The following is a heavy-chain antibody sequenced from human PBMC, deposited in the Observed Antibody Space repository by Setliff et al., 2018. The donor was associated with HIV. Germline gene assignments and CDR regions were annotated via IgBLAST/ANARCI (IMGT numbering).Heavy chain of an antibody. CDR1: GGSISSSSYY. D-gene: IGHD3-22*01. CDR2: IYHSGST. J-gene: IGHJ4*02. Sequence: PSETLSLTCSVSGGSISSSSYYGGWIRQPPGKGLEWIGSIYHSGSTYYNPSLKSRVTLSVDTSKNQFSLKLNSVTAADTALYFCASLPPLYDSSGYYFDYWGQGTLVTVSS. V-gene: IGHV4-39*01. CDR3: ASLPPLYDSSGYYFDY.